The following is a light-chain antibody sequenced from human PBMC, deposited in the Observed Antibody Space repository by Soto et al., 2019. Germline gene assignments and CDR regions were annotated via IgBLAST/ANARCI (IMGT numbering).Light chain of an antibody. CDR1: SSDAGGYNY. J-gene: IGLJ1*01. CDR3: SSYRTGAPFV. CDR2: QVS. Sequence: QSVLTQPASVSGSPGQSIAISCTGTSSDAGGYNYSSCYQQLSGKAPKLLISQVSNRPSGVSHRFSDSKSGNPASLTISRLQAEDESDYYCSSYRTGAPFVFGTGTKVTVL. V-gene: IGLV2-14*01.